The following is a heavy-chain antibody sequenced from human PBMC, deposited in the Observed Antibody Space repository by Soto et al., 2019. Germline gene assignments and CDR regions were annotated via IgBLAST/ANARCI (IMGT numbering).Heavy chain of an antibody. CDR1: GGSISSYY. Sequence: SETLSLTCTVSGGSISSYYWSWIRQPPGKGLEWIGYIYYNGTTNYNPSLKSRVTMSVGTSKNQFSLKLSSVTAADTAVYYCARYYYDNSGYYYDYWGQGSLVTVSS. CDR2: IYYNGTT. CDR3: ARYYYDNSGYYYDY. D-gene: IGHD3-22*01. V-gene: IGHV4-59*13. J-gene: IGHJ4*02.